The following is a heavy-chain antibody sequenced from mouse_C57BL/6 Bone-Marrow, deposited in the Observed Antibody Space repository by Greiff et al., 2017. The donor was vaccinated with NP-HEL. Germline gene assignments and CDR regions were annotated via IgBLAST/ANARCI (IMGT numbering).Heavy chain of an antibody. CDR1: GFNIKDDY. Sequence: VQLQQSGAELVRPGASVKLSCTASGFNIKDDYMHWVKQRPEQGLEWIGWIDPENGDTEYASKFQGKATITADTSSNTAYLQLSSLTSEDTAVYYCTSDGYYAMEYWGQGTSVTVSS. D-gene: IGHD2-3*01. J-gene: IGHJ4*01. V-gene: IGHV14-4*01. CDR3: TSDGYYAMEY. CDR2: IDPENGDT.